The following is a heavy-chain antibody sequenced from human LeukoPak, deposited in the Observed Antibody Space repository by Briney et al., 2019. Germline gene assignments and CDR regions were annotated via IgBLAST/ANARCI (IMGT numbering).Heavy chain of an antibody. D-gene: IGHD1-7*01. CDR1: GGSISSYY. CDR3: ARDATWNYADNWFDP. CDR2: IYTSGST. J-gene: IGHJ5*02. V-gene: IGHV4-4*07. Sequence: PSQTLSLTCTVSGGSISSYYWSWIRQPAGKGLEWIGRIYTSGSTNYNPSLKSRVTMSVDTSKNQFSLKLSSVTAADTAVYYCARDATWNYADNWFDPWGQGTLVTVSS.